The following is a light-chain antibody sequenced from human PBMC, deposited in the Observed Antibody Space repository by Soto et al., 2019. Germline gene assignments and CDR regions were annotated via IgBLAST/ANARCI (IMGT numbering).Light chain of an antibody. CDR1: QGIRGD. CDR2: YAS. J-gene: IGKJ4*01. CDR3: QQTDSYPST. V-gene: IGKV1-6*01. Sequence: AIQMTQSPSCRSGSVLGMGTMSVLASQGIRGDLGWYQHKPGKAPQLLIYYASTLQTGVPPRFSGSGSGTEFSLTINSLQPEDFATYYCQQTDSYPSTFGGGTKVDIK.